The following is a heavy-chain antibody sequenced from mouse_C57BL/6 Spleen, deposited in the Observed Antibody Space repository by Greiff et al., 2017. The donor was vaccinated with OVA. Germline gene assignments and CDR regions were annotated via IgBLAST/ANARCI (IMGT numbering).Heavy chain of an antibody. D-gene: IGHD1-1*01. V-gene: IGHV1-26*01. CDR2: INPNNGGT. CDR3: ASNYGSHFDY. J-gene: IGHJ2*01. CDR1: GYTFTDYY. Sequence: VQLQQSGPELVKPGASVKISCKASGYTFTDYYMNWVKQSHGKSLEWIGDINPNNGGTSYNQKFKGKATLTVDKSSSTAYMELRSLTSEDSAVYYCASNYGSHFDYWGQGTTLTVSS.